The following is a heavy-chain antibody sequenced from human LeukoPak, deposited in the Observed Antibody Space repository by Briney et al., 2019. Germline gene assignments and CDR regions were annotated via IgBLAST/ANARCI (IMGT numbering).Heavy chain of an antibody. CDR3: ARDPRPRVAVPGNFFDY. J-gene: IGHJ4*02. V-gene: IGHV4-39*07. CDR2: IYYSGST. CDR1: GGSINSSSYY. D-gene: IGHD6-19*01. Sequence: PSETLSLTCTVSGGSINSSSYYWGWIRQPPGKGLEWIGSIYYSGSTYYNPSLKSRVTISADTSKNQFSLNLRSVTAADTAAYYCARDPRPRVAVPGNFFDYWGQGSLVTVSS.